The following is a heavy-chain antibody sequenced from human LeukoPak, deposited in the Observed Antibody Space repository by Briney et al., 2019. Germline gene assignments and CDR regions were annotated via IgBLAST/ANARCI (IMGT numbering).Heavy chain of an antibody. J-gene: IGHJ4*02. CDR3: ARGPGRALWFGELSLGY. D-gene: IGHD3-10*01. Sequence: ASVKVSCKASGYTFTTYATHWVRQAPGQRLEWMGWINAGNGYTKSSQRFQGRVTFTRDTSASTAYMELSSLRSEDTAVYYCARGPGRALWFGELSLGYWGQGTLVTVSS. V-gene: IGHV1-3*01. CDR2: INAGNGYT. CDR1: GYTFTTYA.